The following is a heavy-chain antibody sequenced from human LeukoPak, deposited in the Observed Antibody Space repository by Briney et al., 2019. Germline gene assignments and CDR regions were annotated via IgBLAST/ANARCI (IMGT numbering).Heavy chain of an antibody. Sequence: PGGSLRLSCAASGFIFSDYSMNWVRQAPGKGLEWISYIGISSGNTKYADSVKDRFTISGDNAKNSLYLQMNSLRVEDTAVYYCARDHNYAFDNWGQGTLVTVSS. V-gene: IGHV3-48*04. CDR1: GFIFSDYS. CDR2: IGISSGNT. J-gene: IGHJ4*02. CDR3: ARDHNYAFDN. D-gene: IGHD1-1*01.